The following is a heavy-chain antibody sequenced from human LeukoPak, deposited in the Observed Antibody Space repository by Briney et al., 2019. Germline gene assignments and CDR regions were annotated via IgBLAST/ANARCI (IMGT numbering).Heavy chain of an antibody. J-gene: IGHJ4*02. V-gene: IGHV3-7*01. CDR2: INLDGTEE. Sequence: GGSLRLSCAASGFDFSTYWMTWVRQAPGKGLEWVANINLDGTEEHYVGSSLKGRFTISRDNAKNSLYLQMNSLRVEDTAVYYCASGRHDFVHWGQGILVTVSS. D-gene: IGHD3-16*01. CDR3: ASGRHDFVH. CDR1: GFDFSTYW.